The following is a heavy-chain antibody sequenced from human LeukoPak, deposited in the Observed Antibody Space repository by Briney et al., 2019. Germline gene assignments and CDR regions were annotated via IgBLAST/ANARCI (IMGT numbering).Heavy chain of an antibody. Sequence: SVKVSCKASGGTFSSYAISWVRQAPGQGLEWMGGIIPIFGTVNYAQKFQGRVTITTDESTSTAYMELSSLRSEDTAVYYCARSVAAAGEFDYWGQGTLVTVSS. CDR2: IIPIFGTV. CDR1: GGTFSSYA. D-gene: IGHD6-13*01. V-gene: IGHV1-69*05. CDR3: ARSVAAAGEFDY. J-gene: IGHJ4*02.